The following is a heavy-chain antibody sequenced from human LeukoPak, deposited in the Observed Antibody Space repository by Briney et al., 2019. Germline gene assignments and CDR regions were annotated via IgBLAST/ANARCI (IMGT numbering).Heavy chain of an antibody. Sequence: GASVKVSCKASGYTFTSYDINWVRQATAQGLEWMGWMSPNSGNTGYAQKFQGRVNMTRNTSISTAYMELSSLRSEDTAVYYCAREFGSREWFDPWGQGTLVTVSS. CDR2: MSPNSGNT. V-gene: IGHV1-8*01. CDR3: AREFGSREWFDP. D-gene: IGHD3-10*01. J-gene: IGHJ5*02. CDR1: GYTFTSYD.